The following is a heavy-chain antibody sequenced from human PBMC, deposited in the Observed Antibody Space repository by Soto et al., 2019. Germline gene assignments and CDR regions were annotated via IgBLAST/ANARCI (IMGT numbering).Heavy chain of an antibody. Sequence: GASVNVSCKASGGTFSSYAISWVRQAPGQGLEWMGGIIPIFGTAKYAQKFQGRVTITADESTSTAYMELSSLRSEDTAVYYCARLLRGYSGTGDYWGQGALVTVSS. D-gene: IGHD5-12*01. CDR3: ARLLRGYSGTGDY. J-gene: IGHJ4*02. CDR2: IIPIFGTA. V-gene: IGHV1-69*13. CDR1: GGTFSSYA.